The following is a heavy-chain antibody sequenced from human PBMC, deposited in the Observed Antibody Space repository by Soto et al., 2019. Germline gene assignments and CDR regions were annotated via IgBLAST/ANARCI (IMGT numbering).Heavy chain of an antibody. J-gene: IGHJ4*02. CDR3: AGGEGRSSGRFDY. Sequence: QVQLVESGGGVVQPGRSLRLSCAASGFTFSTYGMHWVRQAPGKGLEWVSVIWYDASKKYYADSVKGRFTVSRDNSKTTLYLQINSLRAEDAAVYFCAGGEGRSSGRFDYWGQGTLVTVSS. D-gene: IGHD6-19*01. CDR2: IWYDASKK. V-gene: IGHV3-33*01. CDR1: GFTFSTYG.